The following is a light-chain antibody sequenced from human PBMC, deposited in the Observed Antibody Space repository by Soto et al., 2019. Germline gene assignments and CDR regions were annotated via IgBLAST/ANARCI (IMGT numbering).Light chain of an antibody. J-gene: IGKJ2*01. CDR3: QQYSSYRHT. CDR1: QRLSDW. Sequence: DIQMTQSPSTLSASVGDRVSITCRASQRLSDWLAWYQQKPGEAPKLLIYDASRLESGAPSRFSGRGSGTEFILTISSLQPDDFATYYCQQYSSYRHTFGQGTRLDI. CDR2: DAS. V-gene: IGKV1-5*01.